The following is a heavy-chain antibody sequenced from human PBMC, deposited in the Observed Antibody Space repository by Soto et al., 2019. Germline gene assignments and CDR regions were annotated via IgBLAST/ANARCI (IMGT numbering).Heavy chain of an antibody. CDR1: GYTFTSYA. V-gene: IGHV1-3*01. CDR2: INAGNGNT. D-gene: IGHD1-26*01. Sequence: QVQLVQSGAEVKKPGASVKVSCKASGYTFTSYAMHWVRQAPGQRLEWMGWINAGNGNTKYSQKFQGRVTITRDTSASTAYMELSSLRSEDTAVYYCARGGMLYWYFDLWGRGTLVTVSS. J-gene: IGHJ2*01. CDR3: ARGGMLYWYFDL.